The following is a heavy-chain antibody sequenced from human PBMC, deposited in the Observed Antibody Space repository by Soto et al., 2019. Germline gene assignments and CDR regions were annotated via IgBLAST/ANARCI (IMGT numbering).Heavy chain of an antibody. J-gene: IGHJ5*02. CDR3: ARGLDPILWFGDVHWFDP. CDR2: INHSGST. V-gene: IGHV4-34*01. CDR1: GGSFSGYY. D-gene: IGHD3-10*01. Sequence: SETLSLTCAVYGGSFSGYYWSWIRQPPGKGLEWIGEINHSGSTNYNPSLKSRVTISVDTSKNQFSLKLSSVTAADTAVYYCARGLDPILWFGDVHWFDPWGQGTRVTASS.